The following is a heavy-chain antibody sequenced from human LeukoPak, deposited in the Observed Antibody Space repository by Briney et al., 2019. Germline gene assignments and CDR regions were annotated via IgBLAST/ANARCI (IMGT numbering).Heavy chain of an antibody. Sequence: SETLSLTCTVSGASIRSSSYYWGWIRQPPGKGLEWIGCVYYGGSTYYNPSLKSRVTISVDTSKNQFSLKLSSVTAADTAVYYCARSQGVARTNYYYGLDVWGQGTTVTVSS. CDR3: ARSQGVARTNYYYGLDV. J-gene: IGHJ6*02. V-gene: IGHV4-39*01. CDR2: VYYGGST. CDR1: GASIRSSSYY.